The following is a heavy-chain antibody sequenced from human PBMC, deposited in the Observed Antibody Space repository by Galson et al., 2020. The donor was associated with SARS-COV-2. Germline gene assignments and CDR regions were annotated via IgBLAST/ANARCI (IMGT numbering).Heavy chain of an antibody. Sequence: GGSLRLSCAASGFVFSTYTMNWVRQAPGKGLEWVSSITTSSSYISYADSVKGRFTISRDNAKNSLYLQMDSLRAEDTAVYYCARRVAAAGTRGMDVWGQGTTVTVSS. V-gene: IGHV3-21*06. J-gene: IGHJ6*02. CDR3: ARRVAAAGTRGMDV. D-gene: IGHD6-13*01. CDR1: GFVFSTYT. CDR2: ITTSSSYI.